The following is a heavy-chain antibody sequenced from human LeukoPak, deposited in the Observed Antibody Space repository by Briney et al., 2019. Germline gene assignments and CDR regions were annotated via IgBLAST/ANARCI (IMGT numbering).Heavy chain of an antibody. Sequence: SETLSLTCPVSGYSISSGYWWGWIRQSPGMGLEWIGSVHHRGSIYYNPSFKSRVTIAVYTSKNQFSLKLSSVTAADSDVYNCARVRPGIAETGTWAVPVWGQGTLVTVSS. CDR1: GYSISSGYW. V-gene: IGHV4-38-2*02. D-gene: IGHD6-13*01. CDR3: ARVRPGIAETGTWAVPV. CDR2: VHHRGSI. J-gene: IGHJ4*02.